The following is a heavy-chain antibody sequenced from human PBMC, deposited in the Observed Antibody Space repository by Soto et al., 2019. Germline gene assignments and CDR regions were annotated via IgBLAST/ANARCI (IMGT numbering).Heavy chain of an antibody. D-gene: IGHD2-2*01. Sequence: SETLSLTCIVSGESISSSSYYWGWIRQPPGKGLEWIGSIYHSGRTYYNPSLKSRVTISVDTSKNQFSLKLSSVTAADTAVYYCARDQRGYVVVPAATYNWFDPWGQGTLVTVSS. V-gene: IGHV4-39*07. CDR2: IYHSGRT. J-gene: IGHJ5*02. CDR3: ARDQRGYVVVPAATYNWFDP. CDR1: GESISSSSYY.